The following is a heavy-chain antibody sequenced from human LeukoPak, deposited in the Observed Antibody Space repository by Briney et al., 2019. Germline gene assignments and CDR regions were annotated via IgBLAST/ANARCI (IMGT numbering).Heavy chain of an antibody. Sequence: SQTLSLTCTVSGGSLSSGSYYWSWVRPPAGKGLEWIGRIYTSGSTNYNPSLKSRVTISVDTSKNQFSLKLSSVTAADTAVYYCARERRYDFWSGYVFDYWGQGTLVTVSS. D-gene: IGHD3/OR15-3a*01. CDR1: GGSLSSGSYY. J-gene: IGHJ4*02. CDR3: ARERRYDFWSGYVFDY. V-gene: IGHV4-61*02. CDR2: IYTSGST.